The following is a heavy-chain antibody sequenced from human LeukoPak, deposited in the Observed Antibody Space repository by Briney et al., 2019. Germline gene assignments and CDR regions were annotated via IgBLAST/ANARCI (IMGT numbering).Heavy chain of an antibody. D-gene: IGHD6-19*01. CDR3: AKDEAVNWFDP. CDR2: ISSDSSDI. V-gene: IGHV3-21*01. CDR1: GFTFSNYR. Sequence: GGSLRLSCAAWGFTFSNYRMHWVRQAAGKGLEWVSFISSDSSDIYYADSVKGRFTISRDNAKNSLYLQMNSLRADDTAVYYCAKDEAVNWFDPWGQGTLVTVSS. J-gene: IGHJ5*02.